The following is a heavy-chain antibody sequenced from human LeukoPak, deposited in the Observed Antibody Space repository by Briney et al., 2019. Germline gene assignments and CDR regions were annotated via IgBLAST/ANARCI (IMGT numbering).Heavy chain of an antibody. D-gene: IGHD1-1*01. V-gene: IGHV1-69*06. CDR2: IIPIFGTT. Sequence: ASVKVSCKASGYTFTSYAISWVRQAPGQGLEWMGGIIPIFGTTNYARKFRGRVTMTGDMSTSTVYMELTSLKSEDTAMYYCARRNGLEAFDLWGQGTKVTVSS. J-gene: IGHJ3*01. CDR1: GYTFTSYA. CDR3: ARRNGLEAFDL.